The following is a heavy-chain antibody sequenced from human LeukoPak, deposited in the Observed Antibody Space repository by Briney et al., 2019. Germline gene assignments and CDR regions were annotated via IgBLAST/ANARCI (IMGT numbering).Heavy chain of an antibody. Sequence: ASVKVSCKTSGYTFTNYDINWVRQATGQGLEWMGWMSLNNGNTGYAQKFQGRVTMTRDTSINTAYMELSSLRSEDTAVYYCASNPPRTGDFNYWGQGALVTVSS. D-gene: IGHD7-27*01. V-gene: IGHV1-8*01. CDR1: GYTFTNYD. J-gene: IGHJ4*02. CDR2: MSLNNGNT. CDR3: ASNPPRTGDFNY.